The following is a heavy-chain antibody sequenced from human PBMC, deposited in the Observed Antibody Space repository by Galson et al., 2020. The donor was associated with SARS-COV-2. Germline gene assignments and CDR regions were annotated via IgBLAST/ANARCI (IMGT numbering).Heavy chain of an antibody. V-gene: IGHV3-30*04. Sequence: GSLRLSCAASGFTFSSYAMHWVRQAPGKGLEWVAVISYDGSNKYYADSVKGRFTISRDNSKNTLYLQMNSLRAEDTAVYYCARNGDSNWFDPWGQGTLVTVSS. CDR1: GFTFSSYA. D-gene: IGHD4-17*01. CDR3: ARNGDSNWFDP. CDR2: ISYDGSNK. J-gene: IGHJ5*02.